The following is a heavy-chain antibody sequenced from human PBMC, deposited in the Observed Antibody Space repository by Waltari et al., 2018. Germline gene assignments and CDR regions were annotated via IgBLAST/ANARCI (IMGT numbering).Heavy chain of an antibody. V-gene: IGHV4-34*01. Sequence: QVQLQQWGAGLLKPSETLSLTCAVYGGSFSGYYWSWIRQPPGKGLGWIGEINQRGSTTPTPAVTSRVTISVDTSKNQFSRKLSSVTAAGTAVYYCAWSGEVVPAATSTADYYCRDVWGKGTTVTVSS. J-gene: IGHJ6*03. CDR1: GGSFSGYY. D-gene: IGHD2-2*01. CDR3: AWSGEVVPAATSTADYYCRDV. CDR2: INQRGST.